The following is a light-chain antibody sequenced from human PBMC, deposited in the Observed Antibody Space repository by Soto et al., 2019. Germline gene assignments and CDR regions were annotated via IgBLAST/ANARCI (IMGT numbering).Light chain of an antibody. V-gene: IGKV3-20*01. CDR1: QTFSSY. J-gene: IGKJ3*01. CDR3: QQYGSSPPFT. CDR2: GAS. Sequence: EIVLTQSPGTLSLSPGERATLFCRASQTFSSYLAWYQQKPGQAPRLLIYGASSRATCIPDRFSGSGSGTDFTLTISRLEPEDVAVYYCQQYGSSPPFTFGPGTKVDIK.